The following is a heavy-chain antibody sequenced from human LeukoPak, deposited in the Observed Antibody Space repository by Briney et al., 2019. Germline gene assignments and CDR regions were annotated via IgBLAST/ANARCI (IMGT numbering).Heavy chain of an antibody. CDR3: ARHYGP. J-gene: IGHJ5*02. CDR2: IWYDGSNK. D-gene: IGHD3-16*01. Sequence: PGGSLRLSCAASGFTFSSYAMHWVRQAPGKGLEWVAIIWYDGSNKYYADSVKGRFTVSRDNSKNTLYLHMNSLRAEDTAVYYCARHYGPWGQGTLVTVSS. CDR1: GFTFSSYA. V-gene: IGHV3-33*08.